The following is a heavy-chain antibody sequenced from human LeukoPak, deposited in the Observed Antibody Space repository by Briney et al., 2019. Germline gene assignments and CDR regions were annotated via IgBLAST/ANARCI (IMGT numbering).Heavy chain of an antibody. J-gene: IGHJ4*02. CDR1: GFTFSSCG. CDR2: IGPTGTDR. V-gene: IGHV3-21*01. D-gene: IGHD1-14*01. CDR3: ATETIGRHYDY. Sequence: GGSLRLSCAASGFTFSSCGFNWVRQAPGKGLEWVSSIGPTGTDRYYADSVSGLFTISRDNAKDSMYLQMDSLRDEDTAVYYCATETIGRHYDYWGQGTLLTVSS.